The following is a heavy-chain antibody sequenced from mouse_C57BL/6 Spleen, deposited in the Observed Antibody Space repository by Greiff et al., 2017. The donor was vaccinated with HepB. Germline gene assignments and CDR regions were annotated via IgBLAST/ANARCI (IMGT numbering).Heavy chain of an antibody. CDR3: TRGTGTIFAY. D-gene: IGHD4-1*01. V-gene: IGHV5-9-1*02. J-gene: IGHJ3*01. CDR1: GFTFSSYA. CDR2: ISSGGDYI. Sequence: EVKLVESGEGLVKPGGSLKLSCAASGFTFSSYAMSWVRQTPEKRLEWVAYISSGGDYIYYADTVKGRFTISRDNARNTLYLQMSSLKSEDTAMYYCTRGTGTIFAYWGQGTLVTVSA.